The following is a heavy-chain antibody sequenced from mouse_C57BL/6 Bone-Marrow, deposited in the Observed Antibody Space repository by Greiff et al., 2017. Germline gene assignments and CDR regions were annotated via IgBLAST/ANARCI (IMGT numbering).Heavy chain of an antibody. Sequence: VQLQQSGAELVRPGASVKLSCTASGFNIKDDYIHWVKQRPEQGLEWIGWIDPEIGDTEYASKFQGKANRTSDSSSNTAYLQLSSLTSEATAVYYCSSFDGNYFDFWGQGTPLTVAS. CDR2: IDPEIGDT. D-gene: IGHD2-3*01. CDR3: SSFDGNYFDF. V-gene: IGHV14-4*01. J-gene: IGHJ2*01. CDR1: GFNIKDDY.